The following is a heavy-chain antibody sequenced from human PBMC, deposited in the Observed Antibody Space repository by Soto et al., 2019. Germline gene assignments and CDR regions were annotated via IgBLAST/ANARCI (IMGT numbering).Heavy chain of an antibody. CDR3: VKEAISVSYAFDH. CDR2: ISSDGAHQ. V-gene: IGHV3-30*18. Sequence: QVHLVESGGGVVQPGRSLKLSCAASGFIFSNFGLHWVRQAPGEGLEWVAIISSDGAHQFYADSVKGRFFISRDDSKNTLYLQMDSLRLEDTAIYYCVKEAISVSYAFDHWGQGTLVTVSS. CDR1: GFIFSNFG. D-gene: IGHD2-21*01. J-gene: IGHJ4*02.